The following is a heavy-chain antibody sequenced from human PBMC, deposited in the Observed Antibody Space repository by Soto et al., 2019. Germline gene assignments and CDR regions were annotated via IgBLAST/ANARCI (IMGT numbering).Heavy chain of an antibody. CDR1: GFTVSSNY. V-gene: IGHV3-53*04. CDR2: IYSGGST. Sequence: GGSLRLSCAASGFTVSSNYMSWVRQAPGKGLEWVSVIYSGGSTYYADSVKGRFTISRHNSKNTLYLQMNSLRAEDTAVYYCARSRSAAGRGVWFDLWGQGTLVTVSS. CDR3: ARSRSAAGRGVWFDL. J-gene: IGHJ5*02. D-gene: IGHD6-13*01.